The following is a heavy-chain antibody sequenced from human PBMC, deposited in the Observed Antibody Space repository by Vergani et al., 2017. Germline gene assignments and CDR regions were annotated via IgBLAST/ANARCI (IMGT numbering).Heavy chain of an antibody. CDR3: ARDHGGSDRDDFDAFDI. D-gene: IGHD3-16*01. CDR2: ISYDGSNK. Sequence: QVQLVESGGGVVQPGRSLRLSCAASGFTFSSYGMHWVRQAPGKGLEWVAVISYDGSNKYYADSVKGRFTISRDNSKNTLYLQMNSLRAEDTAVYYCARDHGGSDRDDFDAFDIWGQGTMVTVSS. V-gene: IGHV3-30*03. J-gene: IGHJ3*02. CDR1: GFTFSSYG.